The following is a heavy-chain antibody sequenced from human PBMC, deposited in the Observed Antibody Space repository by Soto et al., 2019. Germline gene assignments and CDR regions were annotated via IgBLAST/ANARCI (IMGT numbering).Heavy chain of an antibody. V-gene: IGHV1-18*01. J-gene: IGHJ5*02. CDR1: GYTFTSYG. D-gene: IGHD3-9*01. CDR3: ARAPTYYDILTTNWFDP. Sequence: ASVKVSCKASGYTFTSYGISWVRQAPGQGLEWMGWISAYNGNTNYAQKLQGRVTMTTDTSTSTAYMELRSLRSDDTAVYYCARAPTYYDILTTNWFDPWGQGTLVTVSS. CDR2: ISAYNGNT.